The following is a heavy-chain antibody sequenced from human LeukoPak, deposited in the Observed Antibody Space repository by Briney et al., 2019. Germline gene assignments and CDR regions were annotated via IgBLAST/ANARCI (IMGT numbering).Heavy chain of an antibody. D-gene: IGHD3-22*01. CDR1: GGSMSSYF. CDR3: ARDLTNVYDSGGNRRYYGMDV. Sequence: SEPLSLPCTLSGGSMSSYFWNWRQPPAEGGVGLAGYIYYRRSTNYRPSLKSRVTISLDTSKNPFSLQMSTVTAADTAVYSCARDLTNVYDSGGNRRYYGMDVWGTGTTVSVSS. CDR2: IYYRRST. V-gene: IGHV4-59*12. J-gene: IGHJ6*04.